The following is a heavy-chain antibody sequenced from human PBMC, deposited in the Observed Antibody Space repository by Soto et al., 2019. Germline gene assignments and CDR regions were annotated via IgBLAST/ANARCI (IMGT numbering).Heavy chain of an antibody. CDR2: INAGNGNT. V-gene: IGHV1-3*01. Sequence: ASVKVSCKASGYTFTSYAMHWVRQAPGQRLEWMGWINAGNGNTKYLQKFQGRVTITRDTSASTACMELSSLRSEDTAVYYCARAPKTAMAPNSDYWGQGTLVTVSS. J-gene: IGHJ4*02. D-gene: IGHD5-18*01. CDR3: ARAPKTAMAPNSDY. CDR1: GYTFTSYA.